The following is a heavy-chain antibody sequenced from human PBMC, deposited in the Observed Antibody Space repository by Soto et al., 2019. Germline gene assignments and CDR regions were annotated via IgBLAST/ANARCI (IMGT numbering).Heavy chain of an antibody. J-gene: IGHJ3*01. Sequence: EVQLVESGGGVVRQGGSLRLSCAASGFSFSNYDLSWVRKIPGKGLEWVSRISWNGAGTGYADSVEGRFTISRDNAKNSLYLQMNSLIAEDTALYLCVRCNVGSDYLSHTYAFHVLGQGTMVTVSS. CDR1: GFSFSNYD. CDR3: VRCNVGSDYLSHTYAFHV. D-gene: IGHD4-17*01. V-gene: IGHV3-20*01. CDR2: ISWNGAGT.